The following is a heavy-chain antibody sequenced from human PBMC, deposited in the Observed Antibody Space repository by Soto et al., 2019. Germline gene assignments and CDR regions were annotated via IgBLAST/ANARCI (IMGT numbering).Heavy chain of an antibody. CDR1: GFTFSSYG. D-gene: IGHD4-4*01. CDR3: AKARRTVTHYYYYGMDV. J-gene: IGHJ6*02. CDR2: ISYDGSNK. V-gene: IGHV3-30*18. Sequence: GGSLRLSCAASGFTFSSYGMHWVRQAPGKGLEWVAVISYDGSNKYYADSVKGRFTISRDNSKNTLYLQMNSLRAEDTAVYYCAKARRTVTHYYYYGMDVWGQGTTVTVSS.